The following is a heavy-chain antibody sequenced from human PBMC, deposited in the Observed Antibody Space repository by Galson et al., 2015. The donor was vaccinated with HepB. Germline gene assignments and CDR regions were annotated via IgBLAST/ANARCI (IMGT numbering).Heavy chain of an antibody. CDR1: GGSISRHY. Sequence: ETLSLTCTVSGGSISRHYWTWTRQSPGKGLEWIAYMYHTGSTRYNPSLMSRVTISMDTSKNQFSLRLGSVTAADTGVYFCARLYSTTWYVDYWGQGALVTVSS. CDR2: MYHTGST. J-gene: IGHJ4*02. V-gene: IGHV4-59*08. D-gene: IGHD6-13*01. CDR3: ARLYSTTWYVDY.